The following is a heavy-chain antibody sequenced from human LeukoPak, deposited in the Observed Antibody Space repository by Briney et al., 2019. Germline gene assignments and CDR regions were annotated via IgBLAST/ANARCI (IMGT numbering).Heavy chain of an antibody. Sequence: GGSRRPSCAASGFTFDDYGMSWVRQAPGKGLEWVSGINWNSGSTGYADSVKGRFTISRDNAKNSLYLQMNSLRAEDTALYYCARDKDGSGSYYMSGFDYWGQGTLVTVSS. CDR2: INWNSGST. D-gene: IGHD3-10*01. CDR1: GFTFDDYG. CDR3: ARDKDGSGSYYMSGFDY. J-gene: IGHJ4*02. V-gene: IGHV3-20*04.